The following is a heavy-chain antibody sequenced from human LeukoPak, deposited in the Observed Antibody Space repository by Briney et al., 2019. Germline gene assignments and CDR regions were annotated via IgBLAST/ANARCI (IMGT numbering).Heavy chain of an antibody. D-gene: IGHD2-2*01. CDR3: ARYCTSPTCIHRGFDY. CDR1: GYSFTSGHY. V-gene: IGHV4-38-2*01. J-gene: IGHJ4*02. CDR2: IYHTGSA. Sequence: SETLSLTCSVSGYSFTSGHYWGWIRQPPGKGLEWIANIYHTGSAHYNPSLKSRVTISVDTSTNQFSLKLSSVTAADTAVYYCARYCTSPTCIHRGFDYWGQGTLVTVSS.